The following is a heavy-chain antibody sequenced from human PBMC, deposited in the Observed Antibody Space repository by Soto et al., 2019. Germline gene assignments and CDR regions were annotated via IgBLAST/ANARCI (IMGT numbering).Heavy chain of an antibody. Sequence: QVQLVESGGGVVQPGRSLRLSCAPSGFTFSSYDMHWVRQAPGKGLEWVAIIWYDGSNKYYADSVKGRFTISRDNSKNTLYLQMNSLRVEDTAVYYCAKNTFRGYGMDAWGQGTAVTVSS. J-gene: IGHJ6*02. CDR1: GFTFSSYD. CDR2: IWYDGSNK. CDR3: AKNTFRGYGMDA. D-gene: IGHD1-26*01. V-gene: IGHV3-33*06.